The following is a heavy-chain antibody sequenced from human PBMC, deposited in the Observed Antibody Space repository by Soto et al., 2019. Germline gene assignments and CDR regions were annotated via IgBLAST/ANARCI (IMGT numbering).Heavy chain of an antibody. Sequence: GGSLRLSCAASGFTVSSNYMSWVRQAPGKGLEWVSVIYSGGSTYYADSVKGRFTISRDNSKNTLYLQMNSLRAEDTAVYYCARSPEEYSGSLFYYYYMDVWGKGTTVTV. V-gene: IGHV3-66*01. CDR1: GFTVSSNY. CDR2: IYSGGST. J-gene: IGHJ6*03. D-gene: IGHD5-12*01. CDR3: ARSPEEYSGSLFYYYYMDV.